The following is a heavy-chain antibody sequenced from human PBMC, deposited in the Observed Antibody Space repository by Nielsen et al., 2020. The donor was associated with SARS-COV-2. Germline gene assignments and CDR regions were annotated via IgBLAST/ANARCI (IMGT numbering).Heavy chain of an antibody. J-gene: IGHJ6*02. CDR2: IYHSGST. CDR1: GGSISSSNW. CDR3: ARDRDFWSGLYGMDV. D-gene: IGHD3-3*01. V-gene: IGHV4-4*02. Sequence: SETLSLTCAVSGGSISSSNWWSWVRQPPGKGLEWIGEIYHSGSTNYNPSLKSRVTISVDKSKNQFSLKLSSVTAADTAVYYCARDRDFWSGLYGMDVWGQGTTVTVSS.